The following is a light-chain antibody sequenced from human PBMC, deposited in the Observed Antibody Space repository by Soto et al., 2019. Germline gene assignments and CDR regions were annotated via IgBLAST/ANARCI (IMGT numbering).Light chain of an antibody. CDR3: QQYGSSGT. CDR1: QSVRSH. V-gene: IGKV3-20*01. J-gene: IGKJ1*01. CDR2: GAS. Sequence: IVMTPSPATLSVSPVEGVTLSCRASQSVRSHLAWYQQKPGQAPRLLIYGASNRATGIPDRFNGSGSGTDFTLTISRLEPEDFAVYYCQQYGSSGTFGQGTKVDIK.